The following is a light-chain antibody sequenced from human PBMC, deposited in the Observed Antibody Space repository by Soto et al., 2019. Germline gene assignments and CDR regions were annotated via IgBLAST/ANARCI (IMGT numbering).Light chain of an antibody. CDR2: DVS. J-gene: IGLJ3*02. CDR3: ISYTSSSTPVV. V-gene: IGLV2-14*01. Sequence: QSALTQPASVSGSPGQSITISCTGTSSDGGGYNYVSLYQQHPGKAPKLMIYDVSNRPPGVSTRFSCSKSGNTDSLTISGIQAEDGADDYCISYTSSSTPVVFGGGTKLTVL. CDR1: SSDGGGYNY.